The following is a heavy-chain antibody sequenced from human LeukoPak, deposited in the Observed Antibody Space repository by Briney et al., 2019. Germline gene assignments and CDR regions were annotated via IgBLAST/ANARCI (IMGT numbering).Heavy chain of an antibody. CDR2: INPNSGGT. V-gene: IGHV1-2*02. CDR3: ARGEGPRITIFGVVILPRNWFDP. Sequence: GASVKVSCKASGYTFTGYYIHWVRQAPGQGLEWMGWINPNSGGTNSAQKFQGRVTMTRDTSISTAYMELSSLRSDDTAVYYCARGEGPRITIFGVVILPRNWFDPWGQGTLVTVSS. CDR1: GYTFTGYY. D-gene: IGHD3-3*01. J-gene: IGHJ5*02.